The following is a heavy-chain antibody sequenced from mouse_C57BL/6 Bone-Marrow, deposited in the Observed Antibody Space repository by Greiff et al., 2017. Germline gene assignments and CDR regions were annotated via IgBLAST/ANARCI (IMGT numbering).Heavy chain of an antibody. J-gene: IGHJ2*01. CDR2: FHPYNDDT. D-gene: IGHD1-1*01. CDR1: GYTFTTYP. CDR3: ERRAVVAPYYFDY. Sequence: QVQLQQSGAELVKPGASVKMSCKASGYTFTTYPIEWMKQNHGKSLEWIGNFHPYNDDTKYNEKFKGKATLTVEKSSRTIYVEFSRLTSDDSAVYYCERRAVVAPYYFDYWGQGTTLTVSS. V-gene: IGHV1-47*01.